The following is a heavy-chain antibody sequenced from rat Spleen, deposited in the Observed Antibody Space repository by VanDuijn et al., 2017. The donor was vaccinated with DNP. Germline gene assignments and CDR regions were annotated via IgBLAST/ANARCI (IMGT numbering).Heavy chain of an antibody. J-gene: IGHJ2*01. CDR2: ITNSGGST. CDR1: GFTFSNYY. D-gene: IGHD1-4*01. CDR3: ERHFGGNNYYQFDY. Sequence: EVQLVESGGGLVQPGRSLKLSCAASGFTFSNYYMAWVRQAPTKGLEWVASITNSGGSTYYRDSVKGRFTISRDNAKSTLYLRMDSLRSEDTATYYCERHFGGNNYYQFDYWGQGVMVTVSS. V-gene: IGHV5S23*01.